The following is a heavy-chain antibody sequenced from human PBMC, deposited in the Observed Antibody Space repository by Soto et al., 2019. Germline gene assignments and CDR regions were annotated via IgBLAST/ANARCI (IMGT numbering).Heavy chain of an antibody. J-gene: IGHJ4*02. CDR3: ARDRYSGYDYEYYFDF. CDR2: ISAYNGNT. Sequence: ASVNLSSTSCGYTFTFCGISWVRQAPGQGLEWMGWISAYNGNTNYAQKLQGRVTMTTDTSTSTAYMELRSLRSDDTAVYYFARDRYSGYDYEYYFDFRGQGTLVTVS. V-gene: IGHV1-18*01. D-gene: IGHD5-12*01. CDR1: GYTFTFCG.